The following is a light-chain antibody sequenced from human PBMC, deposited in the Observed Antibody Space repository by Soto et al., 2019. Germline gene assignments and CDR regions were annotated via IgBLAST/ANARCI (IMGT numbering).Light chain of an antibody. CDR3: SSYTRSSSSV. J-gene: IGLJ1*01. CDR1: SSDVGGYNY. CDR2: DVS. Sequence: QSVLTQPASVSGSPGQSITISCTGTSSDVGGYNYVSWYQQHPGKAPKLMIYDVSNRPSGVSNRFSGSKSGNTASLTISGLQAEDEADYYCSSYTRSSSSVLGTGTKVTGL. V-gene: IGLV2-14*01.